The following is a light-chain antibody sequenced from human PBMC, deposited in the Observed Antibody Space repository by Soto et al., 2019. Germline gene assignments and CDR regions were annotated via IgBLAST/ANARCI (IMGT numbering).Light chain of an antibody. Sequence: DIQMTQSPSSLSASVGDRVTITCRASQSISSYLNWYQQKPGKAPKLLIYAASTLQSGVPSRFSGSGSGTDFTLTISSLQAEDFATYYCQQLSTYPSTFGGGTKVDI. J-gene: IGKJ4*01. CDR1: QSISSY. CDR2: AAS. V-gene: IGKV1-39*01. CDR3: QQLSTYPST.